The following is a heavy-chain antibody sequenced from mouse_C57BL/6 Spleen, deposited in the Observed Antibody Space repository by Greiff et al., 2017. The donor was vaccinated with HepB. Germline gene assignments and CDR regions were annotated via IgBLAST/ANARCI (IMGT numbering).Heavy chain of an antibody. CDR3: ARPGGYWYFDV. D-gene: IGHD4-1*01. J-gene: IGHJ1*03. Sequence: QVQLQQPGAELVKPGASVKLSCKASGYTFTSYWMHWVKQRPGQGLEWIGMIHPNSGSTNYNEKFKSKATLTVDKSSSTAYMQLSSLTSEDSAVYYCARPGGYWYFDVWGTGTTVTVSS. CDR2: IHPNSGST. CDR1: GYTFTSYW. V-gene: IGHV1-64*01.